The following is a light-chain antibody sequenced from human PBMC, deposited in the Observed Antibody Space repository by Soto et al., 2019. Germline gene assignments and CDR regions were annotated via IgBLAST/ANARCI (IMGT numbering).Light chain of an antibody. V-gene: IGLV2-23*01. CDR1: SSDVGAYNL. Sequence: QSALTHPASVSGSPGQSITVSCTGTSSDVGAYNLVSWYQQHPGKAPRLIIYEGTKRPSGISHRFSGSKSDNTASLTISGLRAEDEAHYHCCSYAGSRTFVFGGGTKVTVL. J-gene: IGLJ3*02. CDR3: CSYAGSRTFV. CDR2: EGT.